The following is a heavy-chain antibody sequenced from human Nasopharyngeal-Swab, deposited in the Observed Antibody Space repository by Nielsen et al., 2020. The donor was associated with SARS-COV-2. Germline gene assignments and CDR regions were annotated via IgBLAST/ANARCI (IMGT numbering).Heavy chain of an antibody. CDR1: GFTFSSYA. J-gene: IGHJ4*02. V-gene: IGHV3-23*01. CDR3: AKDLAYCGGDCYSGFDY. Sequence: GGSLRLSCAASGFTFSSYAMSWVRQAPGKGLEWVSAISGSGGSTYYAGSVKGRFTISRDNSKNTLYLQMNSLRAEDTAVYYCAKDLAYCGGDCYSGFDYWGQGTLVTVSS. CDR2: ISGSGGST. D-gene: IGHD2-21*02.